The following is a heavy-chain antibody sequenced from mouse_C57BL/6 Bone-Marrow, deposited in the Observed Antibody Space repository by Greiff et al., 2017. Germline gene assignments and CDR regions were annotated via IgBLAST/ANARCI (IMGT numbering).Heavy chain of an antibody. CDR1: GFTFSSYT. CDR3: ARSPSTY. CDR2: ISGGGGNT. Sequence: EVQLVESGGGLVKPGGSLKLSCAASGFTFSSYTMSWVRQTPGKRLEWVATISGGGGNTFYPDRVKGRFTFSRDNAKNTLYLRMSSLRSEDTSLDNCARSPSTYGGQGTLVTVSA. J-gene: IGHJ3*01. D-gene: IGHD2-10*02. V-gene: IGHV5-9*01.